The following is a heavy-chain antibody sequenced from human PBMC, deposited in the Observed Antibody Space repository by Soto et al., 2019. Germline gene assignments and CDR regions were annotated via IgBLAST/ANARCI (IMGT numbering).Heavy chain of an antibody. V-gene: IGHV3-30-3*01. D-gene: IGHD2-15*01. CDR1: GFTFSSYA. J-gene: IGHJ6*02. CDR2: ISYDGSNK. CDR3: ARDGVYCSGGSCPYYYYGMDV. Sequence: GGSLRLSCAASGFTFSSYAMHWVRQAPGKGLEWVAVISYDGSNKYYADSVKGRFTISRDNSKNTLYLQMNSLRAEDTAVYYCARDGVYCSGGSCPYYYYGMDVWCQGPTVTVSS.